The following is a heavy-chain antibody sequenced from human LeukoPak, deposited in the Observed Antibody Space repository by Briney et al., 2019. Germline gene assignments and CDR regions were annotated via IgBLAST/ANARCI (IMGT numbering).Heavy chain of an antibody. CDR1: GFTFSSYW. J-gene: IGHJ4*02. Sequence: GGSLRLSCAASGFTFSSYWMTWVRQAPGKGLEWVANIKLDGSEKCYVDSVKGRFTISRDNAKNSLYLQMNSLRAEDTAVYYCARISVTSYYFDYWGQGTLVTVSS. V-gene: IGHV3-7*01. CDR2: IKLDGSEK. CDR3: ARISVTSYYFDY. D-gene: IGHD3-16*02.